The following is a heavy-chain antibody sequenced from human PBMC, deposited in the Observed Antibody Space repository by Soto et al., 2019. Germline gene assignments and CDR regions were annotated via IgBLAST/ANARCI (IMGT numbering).Heavy chain of an antibody. J-gene: IGHJ4*02. CDR1: GGTFSSYA. CDR3: ARGNDYVWGSYRNSFDY. V-gene: IGHV1-69*01. CDR2: IIPIFGTA. Sequence: QVQLVQSGAEVKKPGSSVKVSCKASGGTFSSYAISWVRQAPGQGLEWMGGIIPIFGTANYAQKFQGRVTITADESTSKAYMELSSLRSEDTAVYYCARGNDYVWGSYRNSFDYWGQGTLVTVSS. D-gene: IGHD3-16*02.